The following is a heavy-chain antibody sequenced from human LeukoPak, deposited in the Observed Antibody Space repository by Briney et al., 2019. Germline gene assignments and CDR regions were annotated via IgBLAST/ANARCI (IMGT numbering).Heavy chain of an antibody. J-gene: IGHJ4*02. CDR3: ARIGYNHHLDY. CDR1: GYTFTDYY. D-gene: IGHD5-24*01. V-gene: IGHV1-2*02. CDR2: INPNSGGT. Sequence: GASVKVPCKASGYTFTDYYIHWVRQAPGQGLEWMGWINPNSGGTNYAQTFQGRVTMTRDTSITTAYLELSRLRSDDTAVYYCARIGYNHHLDYWGQGTLVTVSS.